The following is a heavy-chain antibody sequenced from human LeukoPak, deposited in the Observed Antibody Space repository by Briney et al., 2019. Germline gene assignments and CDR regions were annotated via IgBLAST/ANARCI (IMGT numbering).Heavy chain of an antibody. CDR2: ISYDGSNK. CDR3: AKAHTQMAFEYFQH. V-gene: IGHV3-30*18. J-gene: IGHJ1*01. D-gene: IGHD5-24*01. CDR1: GFTFKSYA. Sequence: GGSLRLSCVGSGFTFKSYAMHWVRQAPGKGLEWVAVISYDGSNKYYADSVKGRFTISRDNFKNTLYLQMNSLRAEDTAVYYCAKAHTQMAFEYFQHWGQGTLVTVSS.